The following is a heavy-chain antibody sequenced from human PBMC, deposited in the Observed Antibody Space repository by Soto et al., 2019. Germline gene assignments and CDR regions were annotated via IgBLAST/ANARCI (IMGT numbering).Heavy chain of an antibody. V-gene: IGHV3-30*03. D-gene: IGHD3-10*01. Sequence: QVQLVESGGGVVQPGRSLRLSCAASGFTFKTYGMHWVRQAPGKGLEWVSVISYDGNHKYYADSVKGRFTISRDISKDTLFLQMDSLRSEDTAVYYCARWGNTMDLDYWGQGTLVTVSS. CDR2: ISYDGNHK. J-gene: IGHJ4*02. CDR3: ARWGNTMDLDY. CDR1: GFTFKTYG.